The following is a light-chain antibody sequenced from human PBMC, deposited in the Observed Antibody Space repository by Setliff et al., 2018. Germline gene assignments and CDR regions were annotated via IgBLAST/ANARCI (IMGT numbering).Light chain of an antibody. V-gene: IGLV2-14*01. CDR1: SSDVGGYNI. Sequence: QSVLTQPPSASGSPGQSVTISCTGTSSDVGGYNIVSWYQQHPGKAPKILIYQVNQRPSGVSNRFSGSKSGNTASLTISGLQAEDEADYYCSSYTSSSTPYVFGTGTKGTV. J-gene: IGLJ1*01. CDR2: QVN. CDR3: SSYTSSSTPYV.